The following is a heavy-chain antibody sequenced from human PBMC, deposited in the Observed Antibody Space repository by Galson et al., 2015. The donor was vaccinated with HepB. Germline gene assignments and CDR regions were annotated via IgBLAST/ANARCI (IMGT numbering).Heavy chain of an antibody. J-gene: IGHJ5*02. V-gene: IGHV3-53*01. CDR3: ARIYCSLGSCCGKCEFDP. CDR1: GFTVSDNF. Sequence: SLRLSCAASGFTVSDNFMTWVRQVPGKGLEWVSNIYRGDSAYYADSVKGRFIIFRDNSKNTLYLQMNSLRAEDTAMYYCARIYCSLGSCCGKCEFDPWGQGTLVTVSS. CDR2: IYRGDSA. D-gene: IGHD2-15*01.